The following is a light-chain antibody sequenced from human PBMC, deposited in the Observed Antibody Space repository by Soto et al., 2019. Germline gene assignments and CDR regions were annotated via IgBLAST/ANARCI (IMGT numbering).Light chain of an antibody. CDR1: QSVTSNF. CDR2: AAS. J-gene: IGKJ2*01. CDR3: QQYGDSPRYT. V-gene: IGKV3-20*01. Sequence: EIVLTQSPGTLSLSPGERATLSCTASQSVTSNFLAWYQQKPGQAPRLLIYAASSRATGIPDRFSASGSGTDFTLIISRLEPEDFAVYYCQQYGDSPRYTFGQGTKLEIK.